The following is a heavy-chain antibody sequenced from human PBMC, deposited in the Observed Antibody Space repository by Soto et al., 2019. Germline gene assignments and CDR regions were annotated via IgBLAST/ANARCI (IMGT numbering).Heavy chain of an antibody. CDR3: AREGIVVVVAATRGHYYYGMDV. D-gene: IGHD2-15*01. J-gene: IGHJ6*02. CDR2: IIPIFGTA. Sequence: GASVKVSCKASGGTFSSYAISWVRQAPGQGLEWMGGIIPIFGTANYAQKFQGRVTITADESTSTAYMELSSLRSEDTAVYYCAREGIVVVVAATRGHYYYGMDVWGQGTTVTV. CDR1: GGTFSSYA. V-gene: IGHV1-69*13.